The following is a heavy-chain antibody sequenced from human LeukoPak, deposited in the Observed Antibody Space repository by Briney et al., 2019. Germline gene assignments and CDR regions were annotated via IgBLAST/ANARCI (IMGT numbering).Heavy chain of an antibody. D-gene: IGHD3-3*01. V-gene: IGHV1-2*02. CDR2: INPNSGGT. CDR3: ARGDAVPYYDFWSGLGPWCPFDI. J-gene: IGHJ3*02. Sequence: ASVKVSCKASGYTFTGYYMHWVRQAPGQGLEWMGWINPNSGGTNYAQKFQGRVTMTRDTSISTAYMELSRLRSDDTAVYYCARGDAVPYYDFWSGLGPWCPFDIWGQGTMVTVSS. CDR1: GYTFTGYY.